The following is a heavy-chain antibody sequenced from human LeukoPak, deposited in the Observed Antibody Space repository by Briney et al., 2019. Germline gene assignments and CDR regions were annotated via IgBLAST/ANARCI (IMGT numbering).Heavy chain of an antibody. D-gene: IGHD3-9*01. V-gene: IGHV4-34*01. CDR2: IKHSGST. CDR1: GGSFSGYY. J-gene: IGHJ6*03. Sequence: PSETLSLTCAVYGGSFSGYYWSWIRQPPGKGLEWIGEIKHSGSTNYNPSLKSRVTISVDTSKNQFSLKLSSVTAADTAVYYCARLYYDILTGYSYYYYYMDVWGKGTTVTISS. CDR3: ARLYYDILTGYSYYYYYMDV.